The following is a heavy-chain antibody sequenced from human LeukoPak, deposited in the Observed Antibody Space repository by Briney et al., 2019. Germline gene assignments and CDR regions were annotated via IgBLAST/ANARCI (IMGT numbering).Heavy chain of an antibody. CDR1: GFTVSSNS. CDR3: ARRAGAYSHPYDY. Sequence: GGSLRLSCTVSGFTVSSNSMSWVRQAPGEGLEWVSFIYSDNTHYSDSVKGRFTISRDNSKNTLYLQMNSLRAEDTAVYYCARRAGAYSHPYDYWGQGTLVTVSS. V-gene: IGHV3-53*01. D-gene: IGHD4/OR15-4a*01. CDR2: IYSDNT. J-gene: IGHJ4*02.